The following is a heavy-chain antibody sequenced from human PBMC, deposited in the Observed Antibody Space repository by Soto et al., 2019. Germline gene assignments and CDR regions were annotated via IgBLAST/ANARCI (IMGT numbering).Heavy chain of an antibody. J-gene: IGHJ6*02. Sequence: GGSLILSCAASGFTFSSYGMHWVRQAPGKGLEWVAVIWYDGSNKYYADSVKGRFTISRDNSKNTLYLQMNSLRAEDTAVYYCARVAVAGPYYYYGMDVWGQGTTVTVSS. CDR3: ARVAVAGPYYYYGMDV. CDR1: GFTFSSYG. CDR2: IWYDGSNK. V-gene: IGHV3-33*01. D-gene: IGHD6-19*01.